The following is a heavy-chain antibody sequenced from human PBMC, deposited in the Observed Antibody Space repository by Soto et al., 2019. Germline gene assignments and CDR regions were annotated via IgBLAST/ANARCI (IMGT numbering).Heavy chain of an antibody. J-gene: IGHJ4*02. V-gene: IGHV3-33*01. D-gene: IGHD2-15*01. CDR1: GFTFSGYG. CDR3: ARPGYCSGGSCYFLQY. CDR2: IWYDGINK. Sequence: QVQLVESGGGVVQPGRSLRLSCAASGFTFSGYGMHWVRQAPGKGLEWVAVIWYDGINKYYADSVKGRFTISRDSSKYTLYLQMNSLRAEDTAVYYCARPGYCSGGSCYFLQYWGQGTLVTVSS.